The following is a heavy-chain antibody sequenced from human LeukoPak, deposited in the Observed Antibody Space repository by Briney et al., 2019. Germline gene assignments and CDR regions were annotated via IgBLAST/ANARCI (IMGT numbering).Heavy chain of an antibody. Sequence: SETLSLTCTVSGGSVSSSFSYWGWIRQPPGKGLEWIGSIYYSGSTYSNPSLKSRVTISVDTSKNQFSLELNSVTAADTAVYYCARGVHSGGSYFNFDSWGQGTLVTVSS. CDR3: ARGVHSGGSYFNFDS. D-gene: IGHD3-22*01. CDR1: GGSVSSSFSY. CDR2: IYYSGST. V-gene: IGHV4-39*01. J-gene: IGHJ4*02.